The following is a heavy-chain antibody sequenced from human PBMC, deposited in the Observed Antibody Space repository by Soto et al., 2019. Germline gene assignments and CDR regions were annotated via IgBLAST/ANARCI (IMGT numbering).Heavy chain of an antibody. CDR2: IRSIPYGGTT. V-gene: IGHV3-49*03. CDR1: GFTIGDYV. CDR3: TRKSGSNAATSRGEY. D-gene: IGHD2-15*01. J-gene: IGHJ4*02. Sequence: EVQLVESGGGLVQPGLSLRLSCTASGFTIGDYVMSWFRQPPGKGLEWVGYIRSIPYGGTTVYVASVKGRFIISRDATKSIDYLQMNTLLIEDRAVYYCTRKSGSNAATSRGEYWGQGTLVSVSS.